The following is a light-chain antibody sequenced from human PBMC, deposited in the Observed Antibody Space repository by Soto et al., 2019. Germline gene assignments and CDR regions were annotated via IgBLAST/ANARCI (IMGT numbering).Light chain of an antibody. CDR1: SSNIGAGYD. CDR3: QSYDSSLSGLL. V-gene: IGLV1-40*01. CDR2: GNS. J-gene: IGLJ2*01. Sequence: QSVLTQPPSVSGAPGQRVTISCTGSSSNIGAGYDVHWYQQLPGTAPKLLIYGNSNRPSGVPDRFSGSKSGTSASLAITGLQAEDEADYYCQSYDSSLSGLLFGGGTK.